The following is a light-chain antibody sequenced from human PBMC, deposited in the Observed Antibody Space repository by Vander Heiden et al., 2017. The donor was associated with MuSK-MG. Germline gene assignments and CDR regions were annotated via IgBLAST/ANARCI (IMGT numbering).Light chain of an antibody. CDR1: NIGSKS. Sequence: SYVLTQPPSVSVAPGQTARITCGGDNIGSKSVHWFQQKPGQAPVLVVYDDSDRPSGIPERFSGSNSGNTATLSISRVEAGDEADYDCQVWDSSTDHYVFGTGTMVTVL. V-gene: IGLV3-21*02. CDR2: DDS. J-gene: IGLJ1*01. CDR3: QVWDSSTDHYV.